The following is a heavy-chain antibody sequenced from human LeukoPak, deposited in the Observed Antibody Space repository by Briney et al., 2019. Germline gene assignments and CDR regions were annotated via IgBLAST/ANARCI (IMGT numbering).Heavy chain of an antibody. CDR3: TRHLDYYGSGSYEY. Sequence: PSGTLSLTCTVSGGSISGFHWSWIRQPPGKGLEWIGYIHYSGSTDYNPSLKSRVTISVDTSKNQFSLKLSSVTAADTAVYYCTRHLDYYGSGSYEYWGQGTLVTVSS. CDR2: IHYSGST. CDR1: GGSISGFH. J-gene: IGHJ4*02. D-gene: IGHD3-10*01. V-gene: IGHV4-59*08.